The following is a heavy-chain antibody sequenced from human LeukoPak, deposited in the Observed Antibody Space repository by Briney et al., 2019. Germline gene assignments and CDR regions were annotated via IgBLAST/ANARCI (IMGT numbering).Heavy chain of an antibody. V-gene: IGHV4-59*01. Sequence: PSETLSLTCTVSGGSISSYYWSWIRQPPGKGLEWLGYIYYSGSTNYNPSLKSRVTISVDTSKNQFSLKLSSVTAADTAVYYCARDTYYYDSSGYSPFYYYYGMDVWGQGTTVTVSS. CDR1: GGSISSYY. CDR2: IYYSGST. D-gene: IGHD3-22*01. CDR3: ARDTYYYDSSGYSPFYYYYGMDV. J-gene: IGHJ6*02.